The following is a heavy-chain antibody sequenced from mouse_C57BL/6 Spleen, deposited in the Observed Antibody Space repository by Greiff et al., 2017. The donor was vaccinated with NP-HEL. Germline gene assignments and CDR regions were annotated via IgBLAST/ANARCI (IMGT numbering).Heavy chain of an antibody. CDR3: ARHISNYAYYFDY. Sequence: EVQVVESGGDLVKPGGSLKLSCAASGFTFSSYGMSWVRQTPDKRLEWVATISSGGSYTYYPDSVKGRFTISRDNAKNTLYLQMSSLKSEDTAMCYCARHISNYAYYFDYWGQGTTLTVSS. CDR2: ISSGGSYT. CDR1: GFTFSSYG. D-gene: IGHD2-5*01. V-gene: IGHV5-6*01. J-gene: IGHJ2*01.